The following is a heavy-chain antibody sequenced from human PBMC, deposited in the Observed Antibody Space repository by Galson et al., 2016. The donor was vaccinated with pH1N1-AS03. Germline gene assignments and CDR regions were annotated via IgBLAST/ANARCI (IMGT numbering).Heavy chain of an antibody. J-gene: IGHJ2*01. V-gene: IGHV3-33*01. Sequence: SLRLSCAASGFTFSSHGMHWVRQTPGKGLEWVAVIWHDGSEKYYVDSVKGRFTISRDNSKNTLYLQMNSLRAEDTAVYYCARDRHYYDYIWGTYRYDWYFDLWGRGTLVTVSS. CDR1: GFTFSSHG. D-gene: IGHD3-16*02. CDR3: ARDRHYYDYIWGTYRYDWYFDL. CDR2: IWHDGSEK.